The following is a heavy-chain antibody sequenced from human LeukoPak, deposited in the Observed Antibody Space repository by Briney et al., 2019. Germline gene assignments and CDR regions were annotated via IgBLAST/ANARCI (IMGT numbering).Heavy chain of an antibody. CDR1: GFTFSTYG. CDR3: AKEGSWLYDY. CDR2: ISYDGSNE. J-gene: IGHJ4*02. Sequence: RPGGSLRLSCAASGFTFSTYGMPWVRQAPGKGLEWVAVISYDGSNEYYADSVKGRFTISRDNSKNTLYLQMNSLRAEDTAVYYCAKEGSWLYDYWGQGTLVTVSS. V-gene: IGHV3-30*18. D-gene: IGHD3-9*01.